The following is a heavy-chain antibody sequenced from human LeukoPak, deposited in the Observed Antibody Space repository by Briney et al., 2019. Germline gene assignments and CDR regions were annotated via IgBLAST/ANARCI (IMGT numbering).Heavy chain of an antibody. J-gene: IGHJ6*03. D-gene: IGHD2-21*02. Sequence: ASVKVSCKASGGTFSSYAISWVRQAPGQGPEWMGGIIPIFGTANYAQKFQGRVTITADESTSTAYMELSSLRSEDTAVYYCARAYCGGDCPRSYYYYMDVWGKGTTVTISS. V-gene: IGHV1-69*13. CDR3: ARAYCGGDCPRSYYYYMDV. CDR1: GGTFSSYA. CDR2: IIPIFGTA.